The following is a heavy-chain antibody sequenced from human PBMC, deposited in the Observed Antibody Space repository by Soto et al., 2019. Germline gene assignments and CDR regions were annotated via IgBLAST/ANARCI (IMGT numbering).Heavy chain of an antibody. CDR2: ISSSGSTI. D-gene: IGHD2-15*01. V-gene: IGHV3-11*01. CDR3: ARDRVDIVVVVAATVDAFDI. Sequence: GGSLRLSCAASGFTFSDYYMSWIRQAPGKGPEWVSYISSSGSTIYYADSVKGRFTISRDNAKNSLYLQMNSLRAEDTAVYYCARDRVDIVVVVAATVDAFDIWGQGTMVTVSS. CDR1: GFTFSDYY. J-gene: IGHJ3*02.